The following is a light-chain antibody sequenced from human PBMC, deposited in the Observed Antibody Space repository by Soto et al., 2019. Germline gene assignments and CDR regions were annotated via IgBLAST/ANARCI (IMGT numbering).Light chain of an antibody. V-gene: IGLV2-14*01. Sequence: QSALTQPASVSGSPGQSITISCTGTSNDVGAYNLVSWYQHLPDKAPKLIMSEVTNRPSGVSDRFSGSKSGNTASLTISGLQADDEADYYCASLATSNFVFGSGTKLTVL. CDR1: SNDVGAYNL. CDR3: ASLATSNFV. CDR2: EVT. J-gene: IGLJ1*01.